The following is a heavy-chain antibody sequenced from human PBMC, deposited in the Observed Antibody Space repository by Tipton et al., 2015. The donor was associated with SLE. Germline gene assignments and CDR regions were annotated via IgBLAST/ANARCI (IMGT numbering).Heavy chain of an antibody. CDR3: ARDLGNWAFDH. J-gene: IGHJ4*02. CDR1: GFTFSSYA. CDR2: ISYDGSNK. D-gene: IGHD7-27*01. V-gene: IGHV3-30*04. Sequence: SLRLSCAASGFTFSSYAMHWVRQAPGKGLEWVAVISYDGSNKYYADSVKGRFTISRDNSKNTLYLQMNSLRAEDTAVYYCARDLGNWAFDHWGQGTLVTVSS.